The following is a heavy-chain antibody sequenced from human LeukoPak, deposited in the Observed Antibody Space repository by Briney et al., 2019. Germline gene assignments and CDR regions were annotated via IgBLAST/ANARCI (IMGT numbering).Heavy chain of an antibody. Sequence: KASETLSLTCTVSGGSMSSNSYFWGWIRQPPGKGLEWIGSIYYSGSTYYNPSLNSRVTISVDTSKNQFSLKLSSVTAADTAVYYCARRGNEDTSGDAFDIWGQGTMVTVSS. CDR1: GGSMSSNSYF. D-gene: IGHD1-1*01. CDR3: ARRGNEDTSGDAFDI. V-gene: IGHV4-39*01. J-gene: IGHJ3*02. CDR2: IYYSGST.